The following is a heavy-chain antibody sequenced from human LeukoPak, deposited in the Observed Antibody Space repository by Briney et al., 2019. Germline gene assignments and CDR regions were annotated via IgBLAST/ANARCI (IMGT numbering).Heavy chain of an antibody. D-gene: IGHD2/OR15-2a*01. Sequence: GGSLRLSCAASGFTFSSYWMHWVRQAPGKGSVWVSRVDVHGQGTAYADSVKGRFTISRDNAKNTLSLQMNSLSAEDTAVYYCARSNYDSTTSYYHLDLWGQGTLVTVSS. CDR2: VDVHGQGT. V-gene: IGHV3-74*01. CDR1: GFTFSSYW. CDR3: ARSNYDSTTSYYHLDL. J-gene: IGHJ5*02.